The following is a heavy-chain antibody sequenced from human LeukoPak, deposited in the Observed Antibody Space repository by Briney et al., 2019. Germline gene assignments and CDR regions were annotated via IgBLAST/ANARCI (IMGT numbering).Heavy chain of an antibody. D-gene: IGHD2-15*01. CDR2: VTGSGGDT. Sequence: GGSLRLSWAASGFTFSNYAMSWVRQTPGKGLECVSVVTGSGGDTYYTGSVNGRFTISRDNSKNTLYLQMNSLRAEDTAVYYCARGTLEHCSGASCYPLDSWGQGTLVTVSS. V-gene: IGHV3-23*01. CDR3: ARGTLEHCSGASCYPLDS. J-gene: IGHJ5*01. CDR1: GFTFSNYA.